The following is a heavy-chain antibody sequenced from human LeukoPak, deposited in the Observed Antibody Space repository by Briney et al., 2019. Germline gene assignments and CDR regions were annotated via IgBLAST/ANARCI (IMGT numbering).Heavy chain of an antibody. V-gene: IGHV3-7*01. CDR2: MNQEGSAK. J-gene: IGHJ3*02. Sequence: GGSLGLSCAASGFTFDDYGMSWVRQAPGKGLEWVANMNQEGSAKNSVDSVKGRFTISRDNAKNSLYLRMNSLRVEDTAVYYCAREGRPNAFDIWGQGTMVTVSS. CDR1: GFTFDDYG. CDR3: AREGRPNAFDI.